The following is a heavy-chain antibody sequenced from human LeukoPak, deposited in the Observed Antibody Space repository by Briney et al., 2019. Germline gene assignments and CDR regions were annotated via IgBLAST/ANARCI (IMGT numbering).Heavy chain of an antibody. D-gene: IGHD1-26*01. CDR3: AKGSGGYYDAFDL. Sequence: SLRLSCAASGFTFDDYAMHWVRQGPGKGLEWVSGISWNSSTIGYADSVKGRFTISRDNTENSLYLQMNSLRAEDTALYYCAKGSGGYYDAFDLWGQGTMVTVSS. J-gene: IGHJ3*01. V-gene: IGHV3-9*01. CDR1: GFTFDDYA. CDR2: ISWNSSTI.